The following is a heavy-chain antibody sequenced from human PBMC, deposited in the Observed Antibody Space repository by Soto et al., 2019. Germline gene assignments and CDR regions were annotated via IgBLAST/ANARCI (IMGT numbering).Heavy chain of an antibody. Sequence: GGSLRLSCAASGFTFSSYGMHWVRQAPGKGLEWVAVISYDGSNKYYADSVKGRFTISRDNSKNTLYLQMNSLRAEDTAVYYCAKEGSDYYGSGSYSRYYYYYGMDIWGQGTTVTVSS. V-gene: IGHV3-30*18. D-gene: IGHD3-10*01. CDR2: ISYDGSNK. J-gene: IGHJ6*02. CDR1: GFTFSSYG. CDR3: AKEGSDYYGSGSYSRYYYYYGMDI.